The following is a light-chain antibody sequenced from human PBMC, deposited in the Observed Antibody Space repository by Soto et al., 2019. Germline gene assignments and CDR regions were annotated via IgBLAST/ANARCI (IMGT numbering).Light chain of an antibody. V-gene: IGKV3-15*01. J-gene: IGKJ1*01. CDR2: GAS. CDR3: QQRSNWPWT. Sequence: EIVMTQSPATLSVSPGERATLSCRASQSVSSSLAWYQQKPGQPPRLLIYGASTRATGIPARFSGSGSGTDFTLTISSLEPEDFAVYYCQQRSNWPWTFGQGTKVDIK. CDR1: QSVSSS.